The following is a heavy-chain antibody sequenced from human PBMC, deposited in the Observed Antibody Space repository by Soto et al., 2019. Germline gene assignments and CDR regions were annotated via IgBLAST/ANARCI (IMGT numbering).Heavy chain of an antibody. CDR3: ARDRSNWNYEGVNWFDP. Sequence: ASVKVSCKASGYTFTSYGISWVRQAPGQGLEWMGWISAYNGNTNYAQKLQGRVTMTTDTSTSTAYMELRSLRSDDTAVYYCARDRSNWNYEGVNWFDPWGQGTLVTVSS. CDR2: ISAYNGNT. J-gene: IGHJ5*02. V-gene: IGHV1-18*01. D-gene: IGHD1-7*01. CDR1: GYTFTSYG.